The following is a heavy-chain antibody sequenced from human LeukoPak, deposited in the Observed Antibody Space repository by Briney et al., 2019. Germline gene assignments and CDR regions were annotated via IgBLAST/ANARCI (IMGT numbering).Heavy chain of an antibody. V-gene: IGHV3-7*01. D-gene: IGHD2-2*01. Sequence: GGSLRLSCAASAFTFSNYWMSWVRQAPGKGLEWVANINQDGSEIYYVDSVKGRFTISRDNAKNSLYLQINSLRAEDTAVYYCARGFKYQLRQGRYYYYYMDVWGKGTTVTVSS. CDR1: AFTFSNYW. J-gene: IGHJ6*03. CDR2: INQDGSEI. CDR3: ARGFKYQLRQGRYYYYYMDV.